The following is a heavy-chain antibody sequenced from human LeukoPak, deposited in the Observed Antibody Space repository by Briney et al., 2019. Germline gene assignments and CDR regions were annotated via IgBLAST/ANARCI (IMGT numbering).Heavy chain of an antibody. CDR1: GYTFTGYF. CDR3: ASDWGLSQLEYCSNTNCYMGAFDI. V-gene: IGHV1-2*02. CDR2: INPHSGGT. J-gene: IGHJ3*02. Sequence: ASVKVSCKASGYTFTGYFMHWVRQSPGQGLNGMGWINPHSGGTNYAQKFQGRVTMTRDTSISTAYMELSRLRSDDTAVYYCASDWGLSQLEYCSNTNCYMGAFDIWGQGTMVTVSS. D-gene: IGHD2-2*02.